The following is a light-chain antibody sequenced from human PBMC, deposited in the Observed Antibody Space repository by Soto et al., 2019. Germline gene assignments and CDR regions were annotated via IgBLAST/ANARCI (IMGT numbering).Light chain of an antibody. V-gene: IGLV2-14*01. CDR3: SSYTSSSTL. CDR2: DVS. Sequence: LDPPSFLFWSPWQSIPLSCPGTRGYVVDYNYVSRYQQHPGKASKLMIYDVSNRPSGVSNRFSGSKSGNTASLTISGLQAEDEADYYCSSYTSSSTLFGTETKVPVL. J-gene: IGLJ1*01. CDR1: RGYVVDYNY.